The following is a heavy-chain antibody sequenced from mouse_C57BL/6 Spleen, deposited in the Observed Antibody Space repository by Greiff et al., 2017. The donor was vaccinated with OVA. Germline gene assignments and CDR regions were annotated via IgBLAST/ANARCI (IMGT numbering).Heavy chain of an antibody. CDR3: TRGWAHYYAMDY. Sequence: QVQLKQSGAELVRPGASVTLSCKASGYTFTDYEMHWVKQTPVHGLEWIGAIDPETGGTAYNQKFKGKAILTADKSSSTAYMVLRSLTSEDSAVYYCTRGWAHYYAMDYWGQGTSVTVSS. CDR1: GYTFTDYE. CDR2: IDPETGGT. J-gene: IGHJ4*01. V-gene: IGHV1-15*01.